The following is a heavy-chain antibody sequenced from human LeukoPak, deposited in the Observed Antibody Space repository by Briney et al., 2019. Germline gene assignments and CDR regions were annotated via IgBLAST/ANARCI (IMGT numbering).Heavy chain of an antibody. V-gene: IGHV4-59*01. CDR3: ARERVNVLRYFDWYQAHDAFDI. Sequence: SETLSLTCAVSGGSISSYYWSWIRQPPGKGLEWIGYIYYSRSTNYNPSLKSRVTISVDTSKNQFSLKLSSVTAADTAVYYCARERVNVLRYFDWYQAHDAFDIWGQGTMVTVSS. D-gene: IGHD3-9*01. CDR1: GGSISSYY. J-gene: IGHJ3*02. CDR2: IYYSRST.